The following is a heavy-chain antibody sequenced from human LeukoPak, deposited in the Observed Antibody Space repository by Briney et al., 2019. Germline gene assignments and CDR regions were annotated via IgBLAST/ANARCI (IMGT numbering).Heavy chain of an antibody. Sequence: GGYLRLSCVASGFTFSSYAMSWVRQAPGKGLEWGSAISGSGGSTYYADSVRGRFTISRDNSKNKLYLQMNSLRAEDTAVYYRALLRYFDWLLFDYWGQGTLVTVSS. CDR1: GFTFSSYA. V-gene: IGHV3-23*01. CDR3: ALLRYFDWLLFDY. J-gene: IGHJ4*02. D-gene: IGHD3-9*01. CDR2: ISGSGGST.